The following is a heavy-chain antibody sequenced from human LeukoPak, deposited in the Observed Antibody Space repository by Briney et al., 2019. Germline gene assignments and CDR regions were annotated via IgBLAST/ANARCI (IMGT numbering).Heavy chain of an antibody. CDR3: ARAAARIQLWLRRAFDI. Sequence: PSETLSLTCAVYGGSFGGYYWSWIRQPPGKGLEWIGEINHSGSTNYNPSLKSRVTISVDTSKNQFSLKLSSVTAADTAVYYCARAAARIQLWLRRAFDIWGQGTMVTVSS. CDR1: GGSFGGYY. V-gene: IGHV4-34*01. CDR2: INHSGST. J-gene: IGHJ3*02. D-gene: IGHD5-18*01.